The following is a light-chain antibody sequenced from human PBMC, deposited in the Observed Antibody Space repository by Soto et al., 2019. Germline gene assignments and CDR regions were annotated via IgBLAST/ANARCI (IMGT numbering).Light chain of an antibody. J-gene: IGKJ5*01. CDR1: QSVSSY. V-gene: IGKV3-11*01. CDR2: NAS. Sequence: EIVLTQSPATLYLSPGERATLSCRASQSVSSYLVWYQQKPGQAPRLFIYNASNRATGIPARFSGSGSGTDFTLTISSLEPEDFAVYYCQQRSDWPITFGQGTRLEIK. CDR3: QQRSDWPIT.